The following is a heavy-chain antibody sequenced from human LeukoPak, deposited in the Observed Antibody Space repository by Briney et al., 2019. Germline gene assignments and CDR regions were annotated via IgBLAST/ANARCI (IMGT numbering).Heavy chain of an antibody. CDR3: ARGLFDYGDYLLN. V-gene: IGHV1-8*01. CDR2: MNPNSGNT. J-gene: IGHJ4*02. Sequence: ASVKVSCKASGYTFTSYDINWVRQATGQGLEWMGWMNPNSGNTGYAQKFQGRATMTRNTSISTAYMELSSLRSEDTAVYYCARGLFDYGDYLLNWGQGTLVTVSS. D-gene: IGHD4-17*01. CDR1: GYTFTSYD.